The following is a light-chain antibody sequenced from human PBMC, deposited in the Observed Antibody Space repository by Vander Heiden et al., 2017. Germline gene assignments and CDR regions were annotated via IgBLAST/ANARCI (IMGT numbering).Light chain of an antibody. J-gene: IGLJ1*01. Sequence: QSALPQPPSASGSPGQSVTISCPGTSSDVRGYNYVSWYLQHSGKAPKLMIYEVNKRPSGVPDRFSGSKSGDTASLTVSRIQAEDEADYYCSSYADSNNFYVFGTGTKVTVL. V-gene: IGLV2-8*01. CDR2: EVN. CDR3: SSYADSNNFYV. CDR1: SSDVRGYNY.